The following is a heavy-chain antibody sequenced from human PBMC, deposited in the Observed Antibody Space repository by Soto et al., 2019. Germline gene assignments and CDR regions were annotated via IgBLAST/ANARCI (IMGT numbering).Heavy chain of an antibody. CDR1: GYSISSGYY. CDR2: IYHSGNT. CDR3: ARVSRYYDSSGVND. Sequence: SETLSLTCAVSGYSISSGYYWGWIRQPPGKGLEWIGSIYHSGNTYYNPSLQSRVTISVDTSKNQFSLKLRSVTAADTAVYYCARVSRYYDSSGVNDWGQGTLVTVSS. D-gene: IGHD3-22*01. V-gene: IGHV4-38-2*01. J-gene: IGHJ4*02.